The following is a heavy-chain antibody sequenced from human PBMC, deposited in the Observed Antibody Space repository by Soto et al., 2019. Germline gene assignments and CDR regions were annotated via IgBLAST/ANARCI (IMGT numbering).Heavy chain of an antibody. V-gene: IGHV5-51*01. D-gene: IGHD6-25*01. CDR2: IYPGDSNT. CDR3: VRPRGPYYYYYGVDV. CDR1: GFIFTSYW. Sequence: GESLKISCKASGFIFTSYWICCVRQKPVKVLEWMGIIYPGDSNTRYSPSFQGQVTISANKSISSAYLQWSSLKASDTAMYYCVRPRGPYYYYYGVDVWGQGTTVTVSS. J-gene: IGHJ6*02.